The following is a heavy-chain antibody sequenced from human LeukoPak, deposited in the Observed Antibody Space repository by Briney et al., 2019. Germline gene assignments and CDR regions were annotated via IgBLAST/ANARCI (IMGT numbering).Heavy chain of an antibody. CDR3: ARCPRSDTIFGVVIIPADYYGMDV. CDR1: GYTFTSYT. V-gene: IGHV1-3*01. Sequence: ASVTVSCKASGYTFTSYTMHWVRQAPGQRLEWMGWINAGNGNTKYSQKFQGRVTITRDTSASTAYMELSSLRSEDTAVYYCARCPRSDTIFGVVIIPADYYGMDVWGQGTTVTVSS. D-gene: IGHD3-3*01. J-gene: IGHJ6*02. CDR2: INAGNGNT.